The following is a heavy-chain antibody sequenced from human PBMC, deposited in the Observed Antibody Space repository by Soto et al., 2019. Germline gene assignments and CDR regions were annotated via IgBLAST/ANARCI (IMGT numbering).Heavy chain of an antibody. J-gene: IGHJ6*02. V-gene: IGHV1-69*12. CDR3: ASRITGTIDYYYGMDV. CDR1: GGTFSSYA. Sequence: QVQLVQSGAEVKKPGSSVKVSCKASGGTFSSYAISWVRQAPGQGLEWMGGIIPIFGTANYAQKFQGRVTSTADESTSTAYMELSSLRSEDTAVYYCASRITGTIDYYYGMDVWGQGPTVTVSS. D-gene: IGHD1-7*01. CDR2: IIPIFGTA.